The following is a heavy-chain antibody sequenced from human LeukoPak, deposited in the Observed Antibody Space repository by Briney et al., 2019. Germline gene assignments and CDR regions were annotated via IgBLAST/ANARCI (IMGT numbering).Heavy chain of an antibody. CDR1: GFTFSSYG. D-gene: IGHD1-26*01. V-gene: IGHV3-33*06. CDR2: IWYDGSNK. J-gene: IGHJ4*02. Sequence: GGSLRLSCAASGFTFSSYGMHWVRQAPGKGLEWVAVIWYDGSNKYYADSVKGRFTISRDNSKNTLYLQMNSLRAEDTAVYYCAKGVGGIVGATTPLCDYWGQGTLVTVSS. CDR3: AKGVGGIVGATTPLCDY.